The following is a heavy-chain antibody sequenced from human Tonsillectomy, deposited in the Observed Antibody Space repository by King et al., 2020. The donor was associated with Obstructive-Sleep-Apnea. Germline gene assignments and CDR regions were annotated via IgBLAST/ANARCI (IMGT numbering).Heavy chain of an antibody. CDR1: GFTLRNYG. V-gene: IGHV3-33*01. CDR2: IWYDETKK. CDR3: ASEAKKWLQTAYFDL. Sequence: VQLVESGGGVVRPGQSLRLSCATSGFTLRNYGMHWVRQAPGKGLEWVAVIWYDETKKNYADSVKGRFTISRDNSNNTLYLEMNSLRAEDTAVYYCASEAKKWLQTAYFDLWGQGTLVAVSS. J-gene: IGHJ4*02. D-gene: IGHD6-19*01.